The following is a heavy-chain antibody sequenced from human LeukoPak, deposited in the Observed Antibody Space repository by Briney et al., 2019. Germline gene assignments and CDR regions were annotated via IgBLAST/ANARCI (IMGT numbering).Heavy chain of an antibody. J-gene: IGHJ4*02. D-gene: IGHD5-24*01. CDR3: AKREERWLQSPFDY. V-gene: IGHV3-9*01. Sequence: GRSLRLSCAASGFTFDDYAMHWVRHAPGKGLEWVSGISWNSGSIVYADSVKGRSTITRDNAKNSLYLQMNSLRAEDTALYYCAKREERWLQSPFDYWGQGTLVTVSS. CDR2: ISWNSGSI. CDR1: GFTFDDYA.